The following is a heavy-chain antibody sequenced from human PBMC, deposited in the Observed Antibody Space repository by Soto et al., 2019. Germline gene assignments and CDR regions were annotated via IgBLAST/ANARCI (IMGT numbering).Heavy chain of an antibody. J-gene: IGHJ4*02. CDR2: ISWNSGSI. Sequence: GGSLRLSCAASGFTFDDYAMHWVRQAPGKGLEWVSGISWNSGSIGYADSVKGRFTISRDNSKNTLYLQMNSLRAEDTAVYYCATPPIAVADNYFDYWGQGTLVTVSS. CDR1: GFTFDDYA. V-gene: IGHV3-9*01. D-gene: IGHD6-19*01. CDR3: ATPPIAVADNYFDY.